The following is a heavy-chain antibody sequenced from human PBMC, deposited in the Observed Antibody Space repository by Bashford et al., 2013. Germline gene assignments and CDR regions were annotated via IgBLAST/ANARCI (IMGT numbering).Heavy chain of an antibody. CDR2: IYYSGSS. V-gene: IGHV4-59*08. CDR1: GSSISSTF. J-gene: IGHJ4*02. Sequence: SETLSLTCSVSGSSISSTFGSWIRKSPGKGLEWIGYIYYSGSSNYNSSLKSRVATSVDTSKNQFSLTLRSVTAADTAVYFCASTSSYYTGWSPFDYWGQGTLVTVSS. CDR3: ASTSSYYTGWSPFDY. D-gene: IGHD6-19*01.